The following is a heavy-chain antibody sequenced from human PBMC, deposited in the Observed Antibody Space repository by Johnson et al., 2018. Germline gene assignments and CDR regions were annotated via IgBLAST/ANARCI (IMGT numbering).Heavy chain of an antibody. CDR3: AKENVDWLLDGFYGMDV. Sequence: QVQLVESGGGVVQXGRSLRLSCAASGFTFSSYAMHWVRQAPGKGLEWVAVISYDGSNKYYADAVKGRFPISRDNSKNPLSLQMNSLRAEDKAVYYCAKENVDWLLDGFYGMDVWGQGTTVTVSS. CDR1: GFTFSSYA. V-gene: IGHV3-30-3*02. CDR2: ISYDGSNK. D-gene: IGHD3-9*01. J-gene: IGHJ6*02.